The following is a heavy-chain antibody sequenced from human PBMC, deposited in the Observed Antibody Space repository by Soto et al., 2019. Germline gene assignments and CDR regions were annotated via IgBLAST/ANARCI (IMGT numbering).Heavy chain of an antibody. V-gene: IGHV3-21*01. D-gene: IGHD3-3*01. J-gene: IGHJ5*02. Sequence: GGSLRLSCAASGFTFSSYSMNWVRQAPGKGLEWVSSISSSSSYIYYADSVKGRFTISRDNAKNSLYLQMNSLRAEDTAVYYCARDSMMPYYDFWSGYYTGPVWFDPWGQGTLVTVSS. CDR3: ARDSMMPYYDFWSGYYTGPVWFDP. CDR2: ISSSSSYI. CDR1: GFTFSSYS.